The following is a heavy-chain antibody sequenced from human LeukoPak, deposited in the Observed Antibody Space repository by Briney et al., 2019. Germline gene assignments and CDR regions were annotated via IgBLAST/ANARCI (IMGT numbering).Heavy chain of an antibody. CDR2: IYPGDSDT. D-gene: IGHD5-18*01. CDR1: GYSFTSYW. V-gene: IGHV5-51*01. Sequence: RESLKISCKGSGYSFTSYWIGWVRPMPGKGLEGMGIIYPGDSDTRYSPSFQGQVTISTDKSISTAYLQWSSLKASDTAMYYCARRYEFSAIERGYSYGPPDQYYVDYWGQGNLVTVSS. CDR3: ARRYEFSAIERGYSYGPPDQYYVDY. J-gene: IGHJ4*02.